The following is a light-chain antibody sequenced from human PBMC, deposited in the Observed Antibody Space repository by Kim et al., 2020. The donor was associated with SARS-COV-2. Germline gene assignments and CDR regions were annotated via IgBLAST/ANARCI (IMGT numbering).Light chain of an antibody. V-gene: IGKV1D-16*01. CDR3: DQYDRDTRT. J-gene: IGKJ1*01. CDR2: DAS. CDR1: QGISSW. Sequence: DIQMTQSPSTLSASVGDRVTITCRASQGISSWLAWYQQKPEKAPKCLIYDASSLQSGVPSRFSGSGSGTDFTLTISSLQPEDFATYYRDQYDRDTRTFGQRSTVDI.